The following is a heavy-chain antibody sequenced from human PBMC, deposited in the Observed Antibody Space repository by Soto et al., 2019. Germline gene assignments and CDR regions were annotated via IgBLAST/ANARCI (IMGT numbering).Heavy chain of an antibody. CDR2: IIPIFGTA. Sequence: SVKVSCKASGGTFSSYAISWVRQAPGQGLERMGGIIPIFGTANYAQKFQGRVTITADESTSTAYMELSSLRSEDTAVYYCARDRKGSGLYYYGMDVWGQGTTVTVSS. J-gene: IGHJ6*02. D-gene: IGHD1-26*01. CDR1: GGTFSSYA. CDR3: ARDRKGSGLYYYGMDV. V-gene: IGHV1-69*13.